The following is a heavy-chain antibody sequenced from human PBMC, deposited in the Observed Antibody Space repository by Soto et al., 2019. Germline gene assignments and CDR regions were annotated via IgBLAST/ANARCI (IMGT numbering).Heavy chain of an antibody. Sequence: GASVKVSCKASGYTFTSYGISWVRQAPGQGLEWMGWISAYNGNTNYAQKLQGRVTMTTDTSTSTAYMELRSLRSDDTAVYYCARVRKSCSGGSCYDAFDIWGQGTMVTVSS. CDR3: ARVRKSCSGGSCYDAFDI. V-gene: IGHV1-18*01. J-gene: IGHJ3*02. CDR1: GYTFTSYG. D-gene: IGHD2-15*01. CDR2: ISAYNGNT.